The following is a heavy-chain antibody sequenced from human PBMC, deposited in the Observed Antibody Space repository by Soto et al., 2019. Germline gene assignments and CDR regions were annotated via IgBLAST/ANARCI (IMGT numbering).Heavy chain of an antibody. V-gene: IGHV3-23*01. CDR1: GFTFSDYA. CDR2: ITGSGADT. CDR3: VRKLLSGVTIGFYGMDV. Sequence: PGGSLRLSCAASGFTFSDYAMRWVRQAPGKGLEWVSSITGSGADTYYADSVKGRFTISRDNSKNTLYLQMNSLRAEDTAVYYCVRKLLSGVTIGFYGMDVWGQGTTVTSP. D-gene: IGHD2-15*01. J-gene: IGHJ6*02.